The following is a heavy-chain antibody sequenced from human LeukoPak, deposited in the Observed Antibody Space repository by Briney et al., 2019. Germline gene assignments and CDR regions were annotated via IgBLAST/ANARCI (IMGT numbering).Heavy chain of an antibody. CDR1: GYTFTSYG. CDR3: ARAEVGSYYYYMDV. Sequence: ASVKVSCKASGYTFTSYGISWVRQAPGQGLEWMGWISAYNGNTNYAQKLQGRVTMTTDTSTSTAYMELRSLRSDDTAVYYSARAEVGSYYYYMDVWGKGTTVTVSS. V-gene: IGHV1-18*01. CDR2: ISAYNGNT. J-gene: IGHJ6*03. D-gene: IGHD1-26*01.